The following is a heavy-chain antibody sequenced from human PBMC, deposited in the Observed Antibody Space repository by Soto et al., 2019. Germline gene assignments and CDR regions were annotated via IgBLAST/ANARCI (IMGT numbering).Heavy chain of an antibody. CDR3: ARQSIIGPYFLDY. CDR1: GGSISSSNYY. V-gene: IGHV4-39*01. D-gene: IGHD1-20*01. J-gene: IGHJ4*02. CDR2: INYSGST. Sequence: ASETLSLTCTVSGGSISSSNYYWGWIRQPPGKGLEWIGSINYSGSTYYNPSLKSRVTISVDTSKNQFSLKLSSVTAADTAVYNCARQSIIGPYFLDYWGQGTLVTVSS.